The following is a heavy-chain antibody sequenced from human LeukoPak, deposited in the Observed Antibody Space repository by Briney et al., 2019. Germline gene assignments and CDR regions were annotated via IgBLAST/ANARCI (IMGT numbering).Heavy chain of an antibody. CDR1: GFTFNTYA. CDR3: AREGTNWNDGPIDC. Sequence: GGSLRLFCAASGFTFNTYAMNWVRQAPGKGLECVSGISGSAGSTYYADSVKGRFTISRDNSKNTLHLQMNSLRAEDTAVYYCAREGTNWNDGPIDCWGQGTLVTVSS. V-gene: IGHV3-23*01. D-gene: IGHD1-1*01. J-gene: IGHJ4*02. CDR2: ISGSAGST.